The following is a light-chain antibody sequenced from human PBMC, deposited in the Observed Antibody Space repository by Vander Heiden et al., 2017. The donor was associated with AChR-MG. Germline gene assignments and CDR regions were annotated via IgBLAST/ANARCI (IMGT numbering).Light chain of an antibody. CDR1: QTISRF. CDR2: GAT. J-gene: IGKJ1*01. V-gene: IGKV1-39*01. Sequence: DIQMTQSPSSLSASIGDRVTITCRASQTISRFLNWYQHKPGKAPQVLVFGATNLQSGVPSRFSGSGSGRDFTLTISNLQAEDFATYYCQQSYSAPPTFGQGTKVEV. CDR3: QQSYSAPPT.